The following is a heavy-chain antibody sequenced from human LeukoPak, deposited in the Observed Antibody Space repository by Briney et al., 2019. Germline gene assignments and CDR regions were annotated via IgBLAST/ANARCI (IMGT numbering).Heavy chain of an antibody. CDR1: GYTFTSYY. D-gene: IGHD6-13*01. CDR2: INPSGGST. V-gene: IGHV1-46*01. J-gene: IGHJ4*02. CDR3: SGGGSSWYFDD. Sequence: ASVKVSCKASGYTFTSYYMHWVRQAPGQGLEWMGIINPSGGSTSYAQKFQGRVTMTRDTSTSTVYMELSSLRSEDTAVYYCSGGGSSWYFDDWGQGTLVTVSS.